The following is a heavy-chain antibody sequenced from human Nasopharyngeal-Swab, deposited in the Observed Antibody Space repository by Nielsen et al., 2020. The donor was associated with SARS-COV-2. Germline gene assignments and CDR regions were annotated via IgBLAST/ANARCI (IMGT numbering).Heavy chain of an antibody. J-gene: IGHJ6*02. CDR3: ARASSITIFGVVISRGYYYYGMDV. CDR2: IYYSGST. Sequence: RQAPGKGLEWIGSIYYSGSTYYNPSLKSRVTISVDTSKNQFSLKLSSVTAADTAVYYCARASSITIFGVVISRGYYYYGMDVWGQGTTVTVSS. D-gene: IGHD3-3*01. V-gene: IGHV4-39*01.